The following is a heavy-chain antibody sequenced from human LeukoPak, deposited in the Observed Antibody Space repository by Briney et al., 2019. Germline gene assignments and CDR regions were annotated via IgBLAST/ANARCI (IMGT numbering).Heavy chain of an antibody. Sequence: GGSLRLSCAASGFTFTSHWMHWVRQAPGKGLVWVSYITGDGVTTNYADAVRGRFTISRDNARNTVYLQMSSLRLGDTAVYYCTRDHGSHFDLWGQGTLVTVSS. CDR3: TRDHGSHFDL. D-gene: IGHD5-24*01. CDR1: GFTFTSHW. V-gene: IGHV3-74*01. J-gene: IGHJ4*02. CDR2: ITGDGVTT.